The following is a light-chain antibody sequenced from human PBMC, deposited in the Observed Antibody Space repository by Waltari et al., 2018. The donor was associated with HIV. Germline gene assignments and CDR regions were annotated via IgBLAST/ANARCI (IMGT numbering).Light chain of an antibody. CDR3: SAWDGRLSAWV. V-gene: IGLV10-54*04. J-gene: IGLJ3*02. CDR1: DDDVGNEG. Sequence: QAGLTQPPAVSQALGQTATLSCTGGDDDVGNEGAAWLQQYQGLPPKLLSYRNNKRDSGISHKCSAARAGNTVFLTIAGLQPEDEADYYCSAWDGRLSAWVFGGGTKLTVL. CDR2: RNN.